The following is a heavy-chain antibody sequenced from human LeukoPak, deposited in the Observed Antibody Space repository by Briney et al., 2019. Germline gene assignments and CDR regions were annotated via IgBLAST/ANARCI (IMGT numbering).Heavy chain of an antibody. Sequence: SVKVSCKASGGTFSSYAISWVRQAPGQGLEWMGVIIPIFGTANYAQKFQGRVTITADESTSTAYMELSSLRSEDTAVYYCARVEYYDFWSGYYTGVGAFDIWGQGTMVTVSS. D-gene: IGHD3-3*01. CDR3: ARVEYYDFWSGYYTGVGAFDI. J-gene: IGHJ3*02. V-gene: IGHV1-69*13. CDR2: IIPIFGTA. CDR1: GGTFSSYA.